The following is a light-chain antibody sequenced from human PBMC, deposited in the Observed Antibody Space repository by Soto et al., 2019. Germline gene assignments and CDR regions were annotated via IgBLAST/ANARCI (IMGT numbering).Light chain of an antibody. CDR3: QQANSFPLT. V-gene: IGKV1-9*01. J-gene: IGKJ4*01. Sequence: DIQLTQSPSFLSASVGDRVTITCRASQGINIFLAWFQQKPGKAPNLLISAASTLQSGVPSRFSGSGSETEFTLTITSLQPEDSATYYCQQANSFPLTFGGGTKVEIK. CDR2: AAS. CDR1: QGINIF.